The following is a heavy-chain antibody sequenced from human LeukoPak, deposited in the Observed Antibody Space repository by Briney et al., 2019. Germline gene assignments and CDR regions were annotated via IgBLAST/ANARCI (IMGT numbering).Heavy chain of an antibody. CDR1: GFTFSSYA. D-gene: IGHD4-17*01. J-gene: IGHJ4*02. CDR3: ANHDYGDYYFDY. Sequence: QAGGSLRLSCAASGFTFSSYAMSWVRQAPGKGLEWASAISGSGGSTYYADSVKGRFTISRDNSKNTLYLQMNSLRAEDTAVYYCANHDYGDYYFDYWGQGTLVTVSS. V-gene: IGHV3-23*01. CDR2: ISGSGGST.